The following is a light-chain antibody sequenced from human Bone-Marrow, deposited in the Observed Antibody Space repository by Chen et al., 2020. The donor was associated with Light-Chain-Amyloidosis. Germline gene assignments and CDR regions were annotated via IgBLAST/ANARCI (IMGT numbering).Light chain of an antibody. V-gene: IGKV3-20*01. J-gene: IGKJ1*01. CDR2: DAS. Sequence: FAVTPSLGTLSSSPGERATLSCRASQSVSNNYFPWFQQKPGQAPSLLIYDASTRATGIPDRFSGSGSGTDFTLTISRLEPEDFAVYYCQQYCCSPRTFGQGTKVEIK. CDR1: QSVSNNY. CDR3: QQYCCSPRT.